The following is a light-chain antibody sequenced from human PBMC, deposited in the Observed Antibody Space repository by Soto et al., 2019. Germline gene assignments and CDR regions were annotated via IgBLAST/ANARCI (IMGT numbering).Light chain of an antibody. CDR3: QQSYSTPIT. Sequence: DILMTPSPYALSLSLGERATIHCRSSESVFYSSDKKNYLAWYQQKPGQPPRLLIFGASSRATGIPDRFSGSGSGSDFTLTISSLQPADFATYYCQQSYSTPITFGQGTRLEIK. J-gene: IGKJ5*01. V-gene: IGKV4-1*01. CDR1: ESVFYSSDKKNY. CDR2: GAS.